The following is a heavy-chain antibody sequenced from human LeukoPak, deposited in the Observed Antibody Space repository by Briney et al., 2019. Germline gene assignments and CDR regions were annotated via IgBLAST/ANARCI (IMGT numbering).Heavy chain of an antibody. D-gene: IGHD6-19*01. V-gene: IGHV1-18*01. J-gene: IGHJ3*02. Sequence: ASVKVSCKASGYTFTSYGISWVRQAPGQGLEWMGWINAYNGNTNYAQKLQGRVTMTTDTSTSTAYMELRSLRSDDTAVYYCARFGLGKHIEVAGIPFDIWGQGTMVTVSS. CDR3: ARFGLGKHIEVAGIPFDI. CDR1: GYTFTSYG. CDR2: INAYNGNT.